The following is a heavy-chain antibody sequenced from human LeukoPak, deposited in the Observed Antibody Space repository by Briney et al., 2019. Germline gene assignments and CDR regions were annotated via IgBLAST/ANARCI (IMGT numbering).Heavy chain of an antibody. CDR3: ARAPWFGDHGGFYYYMDV. V-gene: IGHV1-69*05. J-gene: IGHJ6*03. CDR1: GYTFTSYG. Sequence: SVKVSCKASGYTFTSYGISWVRQAPGQGLEWMGGIIPIFGTANYAQKFQGRVTITTDESTSTAYMELSSLRSEDTAVYYCARAPWFGDHGGFYYYMDVWGKGTTVTVSS. CDR2: IIPIFGTA. D-gene: IGHD3-10*01.